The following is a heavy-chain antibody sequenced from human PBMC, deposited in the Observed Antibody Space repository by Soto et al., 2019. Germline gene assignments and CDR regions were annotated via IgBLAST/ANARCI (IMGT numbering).Heavy chain of an antibody. CDR2: IYYSGST. CDR3: ATTTGC. J-gene: IGHJ4*02. CDR1: GGSITSSNYY. Sequence: QVQLQESGPGLVKPSETLSLTCIVSGGSITSSNYYWVWVRQPPGKGLEWIGSIYYSGSTYYNASLKSRGTLSGESSKSQFFLKLSSVTAADTAVYYCATTTGCWGQGTLVTVSS. D-gene: IGHD1-1*01. V-gene: IGHV4-39*01.